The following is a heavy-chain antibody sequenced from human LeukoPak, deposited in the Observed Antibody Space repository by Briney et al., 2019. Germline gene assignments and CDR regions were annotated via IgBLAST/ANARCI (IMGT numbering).Heavy chain of an antibody. D-gene: IGHD3-10*01. J-gene: IGHJ3*02. CDR2: IRSSSSYI. Sequence: GGSLRLSCAATGYTYRTYSMNKPRHPPGKPPHPVSPIRSSSSYIYYADSVKGRFTISRDNAKNSLYLQMNSLRAEDTAVYYCAKDLQYGSGSYPVVGAFDIWGQGTMVTVSS. CDR1: GYTYRTYS. V-gene: IGHV3-21*04. CDR3: AKDLQYGSGSYPVVGAFDI.